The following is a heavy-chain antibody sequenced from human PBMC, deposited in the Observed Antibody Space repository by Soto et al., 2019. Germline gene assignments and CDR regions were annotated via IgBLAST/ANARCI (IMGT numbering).Heavy chain of an antibody. D-gene: IGHD6-6*01. CDR3: AREVGEVDYSSSSDAFDI. V-gene: IGHV4-30-4*01. CDR2: IYYSEII. J-gene: IGHJ3*02. Sequence: QVQLQESGPGVVKPSQPLSLTCTVSGGFINSGDYYWSLIRQPPGKGLEWIAYIYYSEIIYYNPSLKSRVTVASDTSKNQFSLKLESVTAADTAVYYCAREVGEVDYSSSSDAFDIWGQGTMVTVSS. CDR1: GGFINSGDYY.